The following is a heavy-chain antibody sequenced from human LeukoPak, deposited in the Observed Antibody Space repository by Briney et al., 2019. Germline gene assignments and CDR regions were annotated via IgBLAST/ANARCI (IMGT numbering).Heavy chain of an antibody. CDR3: ARTGRIAARPMDV. D-gene: IGHD6-6*01. J-gene: IGHJ6*04. CDR1: GGSFSGYY. Sequence: SETLSLTCAVYGGSFSGYYWSWIRQPPGKGLEWIGEINHSGSTNYNPSLKSRVTIPVDTSKNQFSLKLSSVTAADTAVYYCARTGRIAARPMDVWGKGTTVTVSS. CDR2: INHSGST. V-gene: IGHV4-34*01.